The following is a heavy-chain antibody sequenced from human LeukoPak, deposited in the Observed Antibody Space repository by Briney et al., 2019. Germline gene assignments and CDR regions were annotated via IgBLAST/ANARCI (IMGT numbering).Heavy chain of an antibody. J-gene: IGHJ4*02. CDR2: IIPIFGTA. V-gene: IGHV1-69*13. CDR1: GGTFISYA. CDR3: ARDIPRGDFWSGYYNYFDY. D-gene: IGHD3-3*01. Sequence: SVKVSCKASGGTFISYAISWVRQAPGQGLEWMGGIIPIFGTANYAQKFQGRVTITADESTSTAYMELSSLRSEDTAVYYCARDIPRGDFWSGYYNYFDYWGQGTLVTVSS.